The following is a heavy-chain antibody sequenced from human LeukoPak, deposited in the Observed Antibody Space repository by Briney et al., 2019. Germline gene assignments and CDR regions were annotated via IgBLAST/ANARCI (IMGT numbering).Heavy chain of an antibody. J-gene: IGHJ4*02. V-gene: IGHV4-39*07. CDR2: IYYSGST. CDR1: GGSISSSSYY. D-gene: IGHD3-3*01. CDR3: ARDLRNLRITIFGVSYFDY. Sequence: PSETLSLTCTVSGGSISSSSYYWGWIRQPPGKGLGWIGSIYYSGSTYYNPSLKSRVTISVDTSKNQFSLKLSSVTAADTAVYYCARDLRNLRITIFGVSYFDYWGQGTLVTVSS.